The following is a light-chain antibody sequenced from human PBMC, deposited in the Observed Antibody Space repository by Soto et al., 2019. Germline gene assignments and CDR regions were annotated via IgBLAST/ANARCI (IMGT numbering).Light chain of an antibody. CDR3: QAWDSSTDVV. Sequence: SYELTQPPSVSVSPGQTASITCSGDKLGDKYACWYQQKPGQSPVLVIYQQSNRPSGIPERFSGSNSGNTATLTISGTQAMDEADYYCQAWDSSTDVVFGGGTKLTVL. V-gene: IGLV3-1*01. J-gene: IGLJ2*01. CDR1: KLGDKY. CDR2: QQS.